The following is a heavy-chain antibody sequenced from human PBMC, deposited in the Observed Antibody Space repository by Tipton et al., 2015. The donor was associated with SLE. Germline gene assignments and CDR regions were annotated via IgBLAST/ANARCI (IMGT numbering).Heavy chain of an antibody. J-gene: IGHJ6*02. CDR1: GGSFSGYY. CDR3: ARGEFVVVVAATYYYYGMDV. V-gene: IGHV4-34*01. CDR2: INHSGST. Sequence: TLSLTCAVYGGSFSGYYWSWIRQPPGKGLEWIGEINHSGSTNYNPSLKSRVTISVDTSKNQFSLKLSFVTAADTAVYYCARGEFVVVVAATYYYYGMDVWGQGTTVTVSS. D-gene: IGHD2-15*01.